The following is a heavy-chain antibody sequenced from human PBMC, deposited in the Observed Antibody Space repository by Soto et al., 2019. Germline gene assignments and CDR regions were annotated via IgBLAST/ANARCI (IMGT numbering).Heavy chain of an antibody. CDR2: VYRDGTT. V-gene: IGHV3-53*01. CDR3: ARDPAHSSGHS. Sequence: EVQLVESGGGLIQPGGSLRLSCAASGFTVSNSYMSWVRQAPGKGLEWVSLVYRDGTTYYADSVKGRCTISRDKSKNTLYLQMHSLRAEDTAVYYCARDPAHSSGHSWGQGTLVTVSS. CDR1: GFTVSNSY. D-gene: IGHD3-22*01. J-gene: IGHJ4*02.